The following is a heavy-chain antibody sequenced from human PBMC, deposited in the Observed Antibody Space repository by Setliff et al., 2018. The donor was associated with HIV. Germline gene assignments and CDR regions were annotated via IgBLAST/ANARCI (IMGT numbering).Heavy chain of an antibody. J-gene: IGHJ3*02. CDR3: ARGLTDRGDAFDI. CDR1: GGTFSSYD. Sequence: SVKVSCKASGGTFSSYDISWVRQAPGQGLEWMGRIIPIFGKANYAQKFQGRVTITADKSTSTAYMELSSLRSEDTAVYYCARGLTDRGDAFDIWGQGTMVTVSS. D-gene: IGHD7-27*01. CDR2: IIPIFGKA. V-gene: IGHV1-69*04.